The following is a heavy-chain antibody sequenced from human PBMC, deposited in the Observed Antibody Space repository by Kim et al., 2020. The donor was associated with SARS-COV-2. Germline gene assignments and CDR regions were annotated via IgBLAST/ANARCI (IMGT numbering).Heavy chain of an antibody. CDR3: ASCHCSSTSCHYYFDY. CDR1: GGSFSGYY. D-gene: IGHD2-2*01. V-gene: IGHV4-34*01. CDR2: INHSGST. J-gene: IGHJ4*01. Sequence: SETLSLTCAVYGGSFSGYYWSWIRQPPGKGLEWIGEINHSGSTIYNPSPKSRLTISVDTSKNQFPLMLSSVTAADTAVYYCASCHCSSTSCHYYFDYLG.